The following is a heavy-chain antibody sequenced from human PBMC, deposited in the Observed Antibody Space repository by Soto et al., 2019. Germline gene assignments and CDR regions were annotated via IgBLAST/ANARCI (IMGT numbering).Heavy chain of an antibody. V-gene: IGHV4-59*08. Sequence: SETLSLTCTVSGGSIGTYYWSWIRQPPGKGLEWIGYIYYRGNTDYNPSLKSRVTISLDTPKNQFSLKLSSVTAADTAVYYCARHPGYYDILTGYTTYYFGYWGQGILVT. CDR1: GGSIGTYY. CDR3: ARHPGYYDILTGYTTYYFGY. J-gene: IGHJ4*02. D-gene: IGHD3-9*01. CDR2: IYYRGNT.